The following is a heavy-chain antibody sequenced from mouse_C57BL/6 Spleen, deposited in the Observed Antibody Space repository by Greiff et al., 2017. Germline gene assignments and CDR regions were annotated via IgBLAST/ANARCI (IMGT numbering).Heavy chain of an antibody. CDR3: ERNIPYYYGSSYPYYYAMDY. V-gene: IGHV1-81*01. J-gene: IGHJ4*01. D-gene: IGHD1-1*01. CDR1: GYTFTSYG. CDR2: IYPRSGNT. Sequence: VQLQESGAELARPGASVKLSCKASGYTFTSYGISWVKQRTGQGLEWIGEIYPRSGNTYYNEKFKGKATLTADKSSSTAYMELRSLTSEDSAVYFCERNIPYYYGSSYPYYYAMDYWGQGTSGTVSS.